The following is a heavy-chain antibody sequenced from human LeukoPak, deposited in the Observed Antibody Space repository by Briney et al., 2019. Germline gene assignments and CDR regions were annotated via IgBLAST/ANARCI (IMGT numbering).Heavy chain of an antibody. V-gene: IGHV4-31*03. CDR3: ARYDSSGYYNIEGFDP. J-gene: IGHJ5*02. CDR1: GGSISSGGYY. D-gene: IGHD3-22*01. CDR2: IYYSGST. Sequence: SETLSLTCTVSGGSISSGGYYWSWIRQHPGKGLVWIGYIYYSGSTYYNPSLKSRVTISVDTSKNQFSLKLSSVTAADTAVYYCARYDSSGYYNIEGFDPWGQGTLVTVSS.